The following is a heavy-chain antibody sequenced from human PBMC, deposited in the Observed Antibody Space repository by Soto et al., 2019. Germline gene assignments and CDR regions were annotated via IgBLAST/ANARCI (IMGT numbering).Heavy chain of an antibody. V-gene: IGHV4-39*01. CDR2: IYYSGST. Sequence: SETLSLTCTVSGGSISSSSYYWGWIRQPPGKGLEWIGSIYYSGSTYYNPSLKSRVTISVDTSKNQFSLKLSSVTAADTAVYYCARHANISHVGGYVFDYWGQGTLVTVSS. CDR3: ARHANISHVGGYVFDY. D-gene: IGHD3-16*01. CDR1: GGSISSSSYY. J-gene: IGHJ4*02.